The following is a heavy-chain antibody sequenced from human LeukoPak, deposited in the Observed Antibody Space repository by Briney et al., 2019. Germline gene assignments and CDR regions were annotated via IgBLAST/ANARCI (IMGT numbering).Heavy chain of an antibody. CDR1: GFTFDDYA. CDR3: ARGLVSSPPNDY. Sequence: GGSLRLSCAASGFTFDDYAMHWVRQAPGKGLEWVSGISWNSGSIGYADSVKGRFTISRDNAKNSLYLQMNSLRAEDTAVYYCARGLVSSPPNDYWGQGTLVTVSS. J-gene: IGHJ4*02. CDR2: ISWNSGSI. V-gene: IGHV3-9*01. D-gene: IGHD6-6*01.